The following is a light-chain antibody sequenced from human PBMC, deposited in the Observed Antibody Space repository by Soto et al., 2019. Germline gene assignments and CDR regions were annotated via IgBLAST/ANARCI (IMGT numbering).Light chain of an antibody. CDR1: QSVSSSY. CDR3: QQYASSPHT. Sequence: DIVLTQSPGTLSLSPGERATLSCRASQSVSSSYLAWYKQKPGQAPRLLINGRSSRPTGLPDRFSGSGSGTDFTLTISILEPEDFAVYYCQQYASSPHTFGHGTRLEIK. CDR2: GRS. J-gene: IGKJ5*01. V-gene: IGKV3-20*01.